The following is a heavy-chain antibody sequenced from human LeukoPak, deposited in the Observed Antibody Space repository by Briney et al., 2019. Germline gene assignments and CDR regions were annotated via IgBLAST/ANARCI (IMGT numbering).Heavy chain of an antibody. CDR1: GYSFTSYW. J-gene: IGHJ4*02. CDR2: IYPGESDT. V-gene: IGHV5-51*01. Sequence: GESLKISCKGSGYSFTSYWIAWGRQRPGKGLGGMGSIYPGESDTKYSPSFQGQVTISIDKSISTASLQWSSLKASDTAIYYCARQDGGALYYFDSWGQGILVTVSS. CDR3: ARQDGGALYYFDS. D-gene: IGHD5-24*01.